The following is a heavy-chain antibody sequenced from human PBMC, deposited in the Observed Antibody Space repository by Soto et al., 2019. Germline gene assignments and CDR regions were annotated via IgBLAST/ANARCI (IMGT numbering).Heavy chain of an antibody. Sequence: GESLKISCKGSGYSFTSYWIGWVRQMPGKGLEWMGIIYPGDSDTRYSPSFQGQVTISADKSISTAYLQWSSLKASDTAMYYCARNSGSSWYSRRYYGMDVWGQGTTVTVSS. D-gene: IGHD6-13*01. CDR1: GYSFTSYW. CDR3: ARNSGSSWYSRRYYGMDV. V-gene: IGHV5-51*01. J-gene: IGHJ6*02. CDR2: IYPGDSDT.